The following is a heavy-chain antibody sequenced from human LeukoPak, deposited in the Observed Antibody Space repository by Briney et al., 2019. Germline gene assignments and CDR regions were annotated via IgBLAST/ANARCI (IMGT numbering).Heavy chain of an antibody. CDR3: ARARRDSGYYKVDY. D-gene: IGHD3-3*01. CDR1: DGSLSGSY. Sequence: PSETLSLTCAPYDGSLSGSYWSWIRQPPGKGLEWIGEINHSGSANYNPSLKSRVTLSIDKSKNQFSLNVNSVTAADTAVYYCARARRDSGYYKVDYWGQGTLVTVSS. J-gene: IGHJ4*02. CDR2: INHSGSA. V-gene: IGHV4-34*01.